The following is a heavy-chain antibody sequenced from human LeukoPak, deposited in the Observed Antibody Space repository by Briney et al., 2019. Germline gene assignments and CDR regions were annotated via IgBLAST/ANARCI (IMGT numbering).Heavy chain of an antibody. Sequence: PGGSLRLSCAASGFTFSSYAMSWVRQAPGKGLEWVANIQQDGSEKHYVDSVKGRFTISRDNAQNSLFLQMNSLRAEDTAVYFCARVGSYYEEDYWGQGTLVTVSS. D-gene: IGHD1-26*01. J-gene: IGHJ4*02. V-gene: IGHV3-7*01. CDR3: ARVGSYYEEDY. CDR1: GFTFSSYA. CDR2: IQQDGSEK.